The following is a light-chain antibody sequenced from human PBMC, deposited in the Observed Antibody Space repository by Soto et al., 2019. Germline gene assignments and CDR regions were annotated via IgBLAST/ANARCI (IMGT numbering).Light chain of an antibody. CDR1: QSISSN. Sequence: EIVLTQSPGTLCLSLGERATLSCRASQSISSNLAWYQQKSGQATSLLIYGASTRATGIPARFSGSGSGTEFTLTINSLQSEDFASYDCQQFNHWHAITFGQGTRLEIK. J-gene: IGKJ5*01. CDR2: GAS. CDR3: QQFNHWHAIT. V-gene: IGKV3-15*01.